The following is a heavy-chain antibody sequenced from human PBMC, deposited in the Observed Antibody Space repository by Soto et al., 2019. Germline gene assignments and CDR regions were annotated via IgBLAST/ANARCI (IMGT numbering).Heavy chain of an antibody. CDR3: ARRAGVMVPFDY. CDR2: IYPSDSDI. Sequence: GDSLKTSCKTPGYTFTTYWIGWVRQRPGAGLEWMGIIYPSDSDIRYSPSLQGHVTFSVDKSLETAYLEWSSLKASDTAVYYCARRAGVMVPFDYWGQGTLVTVSS. V-gene: IGHV5-51*01. D-gene: IGHD3-16*01. J-gene: IGHJ4*02. CDR1: GYTFTTYW.